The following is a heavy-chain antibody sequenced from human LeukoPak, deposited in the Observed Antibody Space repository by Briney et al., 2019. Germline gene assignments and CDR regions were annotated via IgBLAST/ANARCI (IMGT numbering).Heavy chain of an antibody. J-gene: IGHJ3*02. D-gene: IGHD2-2*01. V-gene: IGHV1-8*03. CDR2: MNPNSGNT. Sequence: GASVKVSCKASGYTFTSYDIIWVRQATGQGLEWMGWMNPNSGNTGYAQKFQGRVTITRNTSISTAYMELSSLRSEDTAVYYCAIAAGVPAANDAFDIWGQGTMVTVSS. CDR1: GYTFTSYD. CDR3: AIAAGVPAANDAFDI.